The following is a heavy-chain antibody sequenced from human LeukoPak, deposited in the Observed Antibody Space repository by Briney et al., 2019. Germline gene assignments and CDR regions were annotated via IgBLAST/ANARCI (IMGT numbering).Heavy chain of an antibody. Sequence: SETLSLTCTVSGGSISSSNYYWGWIRQPPGKGLEWIGSLYYSGSTYYNPSLESRVTISVDTSKNQFSLKLSSVTAADTAVYYCARLGPRWYYWYFDLWGRGTLVTVSS. J-gene: IGHJ2*01. CDR2: LYYSGST. D-gene: IGHD4-23*01. CDR1: GGSISSSNYY. V-gene: IGHV4-39*07. CDR3: ARLGPRWYYWYFDL.